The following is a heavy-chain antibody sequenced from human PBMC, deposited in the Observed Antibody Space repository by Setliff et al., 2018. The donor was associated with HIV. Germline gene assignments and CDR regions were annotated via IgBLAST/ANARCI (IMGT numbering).Heavy chain of an antibody. CDR2: ISSSSNTI. J-gene: IGHJ4*02. CDR3: VREIVGATDYLDY. D-gene: IGHD1-26*01. V-gene: IGHV3-48*01. Sequence: PGGSLRLSCAASGFAFNVYWMSWVRQAPGKGLEWISYISSSSNTIYYADSVKGRLAISRDNAKNSLYLQMNSLRAEDTAVYYCVREIVGATDYLDYWGQGTLVTVSS. CDR1: GFAFNVYW.